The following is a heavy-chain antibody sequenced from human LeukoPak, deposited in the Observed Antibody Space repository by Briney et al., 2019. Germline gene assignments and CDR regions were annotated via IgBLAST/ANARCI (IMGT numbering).Heavy chain of an antibody. CDR3: TTILATIGSIPFLDAFDI. Sequence: PGGSLKLSCAASGFTFSGSAMHWVRQASGKGLEWVGRIRSKANSYATAYAASVKGRFTISRDDSKNTAYLQMNSLKTEDTAVYYCTTILATIGSIPFLDAFDIWGQGTMVTVSS. CDR2: IRSKANSYAT. D-gene: IGHD5-24*01. J-gene: IGHJ3*02. CDR1: GFTFSGSA. V-gene: IGHV3-73*01.